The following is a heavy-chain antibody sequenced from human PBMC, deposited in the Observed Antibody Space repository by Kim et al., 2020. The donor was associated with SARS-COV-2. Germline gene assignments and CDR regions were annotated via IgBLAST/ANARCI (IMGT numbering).Heavy chain of an antibody. V-gene: IGHV3-33*01. CDR1: GFTFSSYG. CDR3: AREGIVGATTGNDY. Sequence: GGSLRLSCAASGFTFSSYGMHWVRQAPGKGLEWVAVIWYDGSNKYYADSVKGRFTISRDNSKNTLYLQMNSLRAEDTAVYYRAREGIVGATTGNDYWGQGTLVTVSS. J-gene: IGHJ4*02. D-gene: IGHD1-26*01. CDR2: IWYDGSNK.